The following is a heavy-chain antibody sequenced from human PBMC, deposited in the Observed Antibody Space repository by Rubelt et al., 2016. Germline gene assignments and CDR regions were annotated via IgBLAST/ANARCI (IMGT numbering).Heavy chain of an antibody. CDR1: GYTFTGYY. J-gene: IGHJ4*02. Sequence: QVQLVQSGAEVKKPGASVKVSCKASGYTFTGYYIHWVRQAPGQGLEWMGRISSSSGVTNYAQKFQGRVTMTRDTSIRTGYMGLGVLRSDETAVDYCAREAPMAGSCVDYWGQGTLVTVSS. V-gene: IGHV1-2*06. D-gene: IGHD6-19*01. CDR2: ISSSSGVT. CDR3: AREAPMAGSCVDY.